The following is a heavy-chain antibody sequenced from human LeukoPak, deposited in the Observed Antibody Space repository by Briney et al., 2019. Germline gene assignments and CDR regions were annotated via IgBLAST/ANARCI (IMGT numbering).Heavy chain of an antibody. V-gene: IGHV4-59*08. CDR2: IYYSGST. Sequence: SETLSLTCTVSGGSINSYYWSWIRQPPGKGLEWIGYIYYSGSTYYNPSLKSRVTISVDTSKNQFSLKLSSVTAADTAVYYCARHYVTMVRGARGFDPWGQGTLVTVSS. J-gene: IGHJ5*02. CDR1: GGSINSYY. D-gene: IGHD3-10*01. CDR3: ARHYVTMVRGARGFDP.